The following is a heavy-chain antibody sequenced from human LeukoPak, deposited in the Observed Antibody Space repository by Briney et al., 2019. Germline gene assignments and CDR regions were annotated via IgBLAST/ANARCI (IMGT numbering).Heavy chain of an antibody. D-gene: IGHD4-17*01. CDR1: GGSISSYY. V-gene: IGHV4-59*01. J-gene: IGHJ3*01. CDR2: IHYSEGT. CDR3: ARGNDFGNAFDF. Sequence: SETLSLTCTVSGGSISSYYWTWIRQPPGKGLEWIGYIHYSEGTNYNPSLKSRVTMSIDASNDQFSLKLTSVSAADTAVYFCARGNDFGNAFDFWGQGTLVTVSS.